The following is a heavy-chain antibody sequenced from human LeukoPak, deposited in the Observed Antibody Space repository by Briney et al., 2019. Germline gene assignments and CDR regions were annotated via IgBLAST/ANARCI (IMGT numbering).Heavy chain of an antibody. CDR2: INPSSGGT. CDR3: ARDGLYCTNGVCSSDI. J-gene: IGHJ3*02. V-gene: IGHV1-46*01. Sequence: GASVNVSCKASGYTFTRHYMNWVRQAPGQGLEWMGKINPSSGGTGYAQKFQGRVTMTRDTSTSTVYMELTSLRSEDTAVYYCARDGLYCTNGVCSSDIWGQGTLVTVSS. D-gene: IGHD2-8*01. CDR1: GYTFTRHY.